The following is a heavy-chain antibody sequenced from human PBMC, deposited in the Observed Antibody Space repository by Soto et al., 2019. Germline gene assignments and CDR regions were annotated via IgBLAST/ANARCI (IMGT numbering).Heavy chain of an antibody. CDR2: ISGSGGST. D-gene: IGHD6-13*01. CDR1: GFTFSSYA. J-gene: IGHJ4*02. Sequence: EVQLLESGGGLVQPGGSLRLSCAASGFTFSSYAMSWVRQAPGKGLEWVSAISGSGGSTYYADSVKGRFTISRDNSMNTLYLQMNSLRAEDTAVYYCAKRLGYSSSWYYLDYWGQGTLVTVSS. V-gene: IGHV3-23*01. CDR3: AKRLGYSSSWYYLDY.